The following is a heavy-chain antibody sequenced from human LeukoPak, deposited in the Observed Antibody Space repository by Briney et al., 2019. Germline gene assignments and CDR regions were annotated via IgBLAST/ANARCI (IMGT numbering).Heavy chain of an antibody. CDR3: ARVHSGSSFGAFDI. D-gene: IGHD1-26*01. V-gene: IGHV3-30-3*01. Sequence: PGGSLRLSCAASGFTFSSYAMHWVRQAPGKGLEWVAVISYDGSNKYYADSVKGRLTISRDNSKNTLYLQMNSLRAEDTAVYYCARVHSGSSFGAFDIWGQGTMVTVSS. CDR2: ISYDGSNK. CDR1: GFTFSSYA. J-gene: IGHJ3*02.